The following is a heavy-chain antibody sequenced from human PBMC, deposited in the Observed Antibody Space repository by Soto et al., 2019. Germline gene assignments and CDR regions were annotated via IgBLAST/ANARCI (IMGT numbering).Heavy chain of an antibody. Sequence: VQLVESGGGLVQPGGSLRLSCVASEFSFSTYWMHWVRQAPGKGLMWVARIDTTGSTTPYADSVQGRFTISRDNAKNTMYLQMNSVRDEDTAIYFCASVSAARYYDGMDAWGQGTKVSVS. CDR3: ASVSAARYYDGMDA. V-gene: IGHV3-74*01. CDR1: EFSFSTYW. J-gene: IGHJ6*02. CDR2: IDTTGSTT. D-gene: IGHD1-20*01.